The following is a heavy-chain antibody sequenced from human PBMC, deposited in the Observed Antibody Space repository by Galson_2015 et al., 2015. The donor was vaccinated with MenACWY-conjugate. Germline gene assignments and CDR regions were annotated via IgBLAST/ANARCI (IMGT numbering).Heavy chain of an antibody. CDR2: ISAYNGNT. V-gene: IGHV1-18*04. Sequence: SVKVSCKASGYTFTSYDISWVRQAPGQGLEWMGWISAYNGNTNYAQKLQGRVTMTTDTSTSTAYMELRSLRSDDTAVYYCAREDIVVVPADYWGQGTLVTVSS. CDR3: AREDIVVVPADY. J-gene: IGHJ4*02. D-gene: IGHD2-2*01. CDR1: GYTFTSYD.